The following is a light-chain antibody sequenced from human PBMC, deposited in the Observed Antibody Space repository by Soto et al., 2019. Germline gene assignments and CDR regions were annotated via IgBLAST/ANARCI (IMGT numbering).Light chain of an antibody. V-gene: IGKV3-15*01. CDR1: QNVRRN. CDR3: QQYNVWPPWT. CDR2: GAI. Sequence: EIVMTQSPAILSVTPGESATLSCRASQNVRRNLAWYQQKPGQAPSLLIFGAITRATGIPARFSGSGSGTEFTLTISSLQSEDSAIYFCQQYNVWPPWTFGQGTKV. J-gene: IGKJ1*01.